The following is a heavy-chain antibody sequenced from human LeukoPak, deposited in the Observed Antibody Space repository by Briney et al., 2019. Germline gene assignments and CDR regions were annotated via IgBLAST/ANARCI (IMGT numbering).Heavy chain of an antibody. Sequence: SETLSFTGTGSGCTSSGFYWIWIRHPAGLGLKWIGRISTSGSTPYSTALKSRVTMSVDTSRTQFSLNLSSVAAADTAVYYCAREGQQRPLDYWGRGTLVTVSS. CDR2: ISTSGST. CDR3: AREGQQRPLDY. V-gene: IGHV4-4*07. D-gene: IGHD6-25*01. CDR1: GCTSSGFY. J-gene: IGHJ4*01.